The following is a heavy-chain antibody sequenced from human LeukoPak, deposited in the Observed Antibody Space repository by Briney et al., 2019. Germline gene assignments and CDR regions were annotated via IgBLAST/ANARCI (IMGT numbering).Heavy chain of an antibody. J-gene: IGHJ6*03. CDR3: ARISDSSWYHYYYYYYMDV. V-gene: IGHV3-7*01. D-gene: IGHD6-13*01. Sequence: GGSLRLSCAASGFTFSSYWMSWVRQAPGKGLEWVANIKQDGSEKYYVDSEKGRFTISRDNAKNSLYLQMNSLRAEDTAVYYCARISDSSWYHYYYYYYMDVWGKGTTVTVSS. CDR1: GFTFSSYW. CDR2: IKQDGSEK.